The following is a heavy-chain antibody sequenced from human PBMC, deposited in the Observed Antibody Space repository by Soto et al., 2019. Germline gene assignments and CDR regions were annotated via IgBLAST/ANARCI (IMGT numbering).Heavy chain of an antibody. CDR3: ARDVNGGFCGA. J-gene: IGHJ5*02. D-gene: IGHD2-21*01. CDR2: ISSRNNDM. CDR1: GFTFSSYS. Sequence: EVQLVESGGGLVKPGGSLRLSCAASGFTFSSYSMNWVRQAPGKGLEWVSTISSRNNDMYYVDSVKGRFTISRDNARNSVYLLMNSLRGDGTAVYYCARDVNGGFCGAWGQGTLVTVSS. V-gene: IGHV3-21*01.